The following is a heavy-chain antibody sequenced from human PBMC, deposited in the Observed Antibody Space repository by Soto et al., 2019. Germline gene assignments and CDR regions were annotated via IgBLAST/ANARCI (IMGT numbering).Heavy chain of an antibody. CDR3: ATRRDGYNYYFDY. V-gene: IGHV4-34*01. Sequence: SETLSLTCAVYGGSFSGYYWSWIRQPPGKGLEWIGEINHSGSTNYNPSLKSRVTISVDTSKNQVSLRLSSVTAADTAVYYCATRRDGYNYYFDYWGQGTLVTVSS. J-gene: IGHJ4*02. D-gene: IGHD5-12*01. CDR2: INHSGST. CDR1: GGSFSGYY.